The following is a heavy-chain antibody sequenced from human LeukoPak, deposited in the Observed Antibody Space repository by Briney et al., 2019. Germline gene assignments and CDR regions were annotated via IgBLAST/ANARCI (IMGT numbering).Heavy chain of an antibody. J-gene: IGHJ5*02. CDR3: ARAPNYNWNQGGWFDP. CDR2: IYYSGST. Sequence: SETLSLTCTVSGGSLSSYYWSWIRQPPGKGLEWVGYIYYSGSTNYNPSLKSRVTISVDTSKNQFSLKLSSVTAADTAVYYCARAPNYNWNQGGWFDPWGQGTLVTVSS. V-gene: IGHV4-59*01. CDR1: GGSLSSYY. D-gene: IGHD1-20*01.